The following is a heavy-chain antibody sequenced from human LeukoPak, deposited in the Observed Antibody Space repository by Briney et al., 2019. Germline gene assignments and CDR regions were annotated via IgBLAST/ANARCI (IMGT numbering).Heavy chain of an antibody. CDR2: ISGSGGST. D-gene: IGHD3-22*01. J-gene: IGHJ4*02. V-gene: IGHV3-23*01. CDR3: ARGGFEDYYDSSGYYYSPYYFDY. CDR1: GFTFSSYA. Sequence: GGSLRLSCAASGFTFSSYAMSWVRQAPGKGLEWVSAISGSGGSTYYADSVKGRFTISRDNAKNSLYLQMNSLRAEDTAVYYCARGGFEDYYDSSGYYYSPYYFDYWGQGTLVTVSS.